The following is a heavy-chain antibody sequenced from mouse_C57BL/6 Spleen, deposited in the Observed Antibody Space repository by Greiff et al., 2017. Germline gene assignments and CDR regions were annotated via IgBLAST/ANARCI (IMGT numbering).Heavy chain of an antibody. Sequence: EVNLVESGGGLVKPGGSLKLSCAASGFTFSDYGMHWVRQAPEKGLEWVAYISSGSSTIYYADTVKGRFTISRNNAKNTLFLQMTSLRSEDTAMYYCAPSRAMDYGGQGTSVTVSS. V-gene: IGHV5-17*01. CDR3: APSRAMDY. CDR1: GFTFSDYG. D-gene: IGHD3-3*01. J-gene: IGHJ4*01. CDR2: ISSGSSTI.